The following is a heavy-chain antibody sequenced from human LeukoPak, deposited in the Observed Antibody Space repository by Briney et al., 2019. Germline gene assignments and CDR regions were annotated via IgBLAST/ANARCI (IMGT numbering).Heavy chain of an antibody. Sequence: PGGSLRLSCAASGFTFSSYSMTWVRQAPGKGLEWVANIKNDGAVKNYVDSVKGRFTISRDNAKNSLYLQMSSLRAEDTAVYYCAKDSYSKGDFWGQGVLVTVSS. V-gene: IGHV3-7*01. D-gene: IGHD6-13*01. CDR1: GFTFSSYS. CDR2: IKNDGAVK. J-gene: IGHJ4*02. CDR3: AKDSYSKGDF.